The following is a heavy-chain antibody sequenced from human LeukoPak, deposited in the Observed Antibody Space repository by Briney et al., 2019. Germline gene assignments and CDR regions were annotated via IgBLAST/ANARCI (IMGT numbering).Heavy chain of an antibody. CDR3: ARDGLGYYYDSSGYYVAAFDI. D-gene: IGHD3-22*01. CDR2: IIPIFGTA. CDR1: GGTFSSYA. V-gene: IGHV1-69*06. Sequence: ASVKVSCKASGGTFSSYAISWVRQAPGQGLEWMGGIIPIFGTANYAQKFQGRVTMTADTSTSTAYMELRSLRSDDTAVYYCARDGLGYYYDSSGYYVAAFDIWGQGTMVTVSS. J-gene: IGHJ3*02.